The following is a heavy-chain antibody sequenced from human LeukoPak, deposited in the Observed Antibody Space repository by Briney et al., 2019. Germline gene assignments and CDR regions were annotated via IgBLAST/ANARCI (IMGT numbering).Heavy chain of an antibody. J-gene: IGHJ6*02. V-gene: IGHV1-69*13. CDR2: IIPIFGTA. D-gene: IGHD2-2*01. CDR1: GGTFSSYA. CDR3: ASRIVVVPAASADRPTYYYYYGMDV. Sequence: GASVKVSCKASGGTFSSYAISWVRQAHGQGLEWMGGIIPIFGTANYAQKFQGRVTITADESTSTAYMELSSLRSEDTAVYYCASRIVVVPAASADRPTYYYYYGMDVWGQGTTVTVSS.